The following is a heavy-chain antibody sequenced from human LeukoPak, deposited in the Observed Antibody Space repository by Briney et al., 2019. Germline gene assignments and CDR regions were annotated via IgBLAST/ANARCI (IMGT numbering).Heavy chain of an antibody. CDR1: GSTFTDYY. CDR3: ARGPHWDPHFDY. V-gene: IGHV1-2*02. J-gene: IGHJ4*02. Sequence: ASVKVSCKASGSTFTDYYMHWVRQAPGQGLEWMGWINPNSGGTNFAQKFQGRVTMTRDTSISTAYMELSRLRSDDTAVYYCARGPHWDPHFDYWGQGTLVTVSS. CDR2: INPNSGGT. D-gene: IGHD7-27*01.